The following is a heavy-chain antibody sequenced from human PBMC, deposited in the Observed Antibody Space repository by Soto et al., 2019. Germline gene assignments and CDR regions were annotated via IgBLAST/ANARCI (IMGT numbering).Heavy chain of an antibody. Sequence: GGSLRLSCAASGFTFSSYAMSWVRQAPGKGLEWVSAISGSGGSTYYADSVKGRFTISRDNSKNTLYLQMNSLRAEDTAVYYCAKVAHCSGGSCPIYYWFDPWGQGTLVTVSS. J-gene: IGHJ5*02. V-gene: IGHV3-23*01. D-gene: IGHD2-15*01. CDR1: GFTFSSYA. CDR2: ISGSGGST. CDR3: AKVAHCSGGSCPIYYWFDP.